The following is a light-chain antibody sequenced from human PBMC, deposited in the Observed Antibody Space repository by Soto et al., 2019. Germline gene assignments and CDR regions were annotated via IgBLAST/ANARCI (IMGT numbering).Light chain of an antibody. CDR2: VNSDGSH. CDR1: SGHSTYA. V-gene: IGLV4-69*01. J-gene: IGLJ2*01. CDR3: QTWGTGTVV. Sequence: QSVLTQSPSASASLGASVKLTCTLTLSSGHSTYAIAWHQQQPEKGPRYLMKVNSDGSHSKGDGIPDRFSGSSSGAERYLTISSLQSEDEADYYCQTWGTGTVVFGGGTKLTVL.